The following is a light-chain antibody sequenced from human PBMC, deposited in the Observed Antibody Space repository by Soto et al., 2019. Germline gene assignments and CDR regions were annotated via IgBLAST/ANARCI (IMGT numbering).Light chain of an antibody. CDR3: SSYTSSSTLV. J-gene: IGLJ2*01. Sequence: QSVLTQPASVSGSPGQSITISCTGTSSDVGGYSYVSWYQQHPGKAPKLMIYDVSNRPSGVSNRFPGSKSGNTASLTISGLQAEDEADYYCSSYTSSSTLVFGGGTKLTVL. CDR2: DVS. V-gene: IGLV2-14*01. CDR1: SSDVGGYSY.